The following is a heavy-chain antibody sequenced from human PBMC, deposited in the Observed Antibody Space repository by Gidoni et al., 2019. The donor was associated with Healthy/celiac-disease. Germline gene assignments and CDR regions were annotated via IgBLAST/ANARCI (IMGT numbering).Heavy chain of an antibody. Sequence: QVQLQESGPGLVKPSETLALTCTGSGGSISSYYWSWIRQHPGKGLEWIGYIYYSGSTNYNPSLKSRVTISVDTSKNQFSLKLSSVTAADTAVYYCARVGEQQLAHRYFDLWGRGTLVTVSS. J-gene: IGHJ2*01. CDR3: ARVGEQQLAHRYFDL. V-gene: IGHV4-59*01. CDR2: IYYSGST. CDR1: GGSISSYY. D-gene: IGHD6-13*01.